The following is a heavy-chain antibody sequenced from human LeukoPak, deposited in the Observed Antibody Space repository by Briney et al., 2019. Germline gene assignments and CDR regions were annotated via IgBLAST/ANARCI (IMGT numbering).Heavy chain of an antibody. CDR1: GGSISSSSYY. D-gene: IGHD3-10*01. CDR3: ARVVKYYYGSGTLLRNLEYFDY. CDR2: IYHSGST. V-gene: IGHV4-39*07. J-gene: IGHJ4*02. Sequence: SETLSLNCTVSGGSISSSSYYWGWIRQPPGKGLEWIGSIYHSGSTYYNPSLKSRVTISVDTSKNQFSLKLSSVTAADTAVYYCARVVKYYYGSGTLLRNLEYFDYWGQGTLVTVSS.